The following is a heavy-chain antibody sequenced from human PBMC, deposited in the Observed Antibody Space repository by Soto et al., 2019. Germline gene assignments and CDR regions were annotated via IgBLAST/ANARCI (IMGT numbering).Heavy chain of an antibody. J-gene: IGHJ6*03. V-gene: IGHV1-18*01. D-gene: IGHD6-6*01. Sequence: QVQLLQSGAEVKRPGASVKVSCKASGYTFTNYGITWVRQAPGQGLEWMGWIGPYNGNTHYTQRLQGRVTMTTDTSTSTAFMELRGLRSDDTAVYYCALVRQLVGCFYYYADVWGTGTTVTVSS. CDR1: GYTFTNYG. CDR2: IGPYNGNT. CDR3: ALVRQLVGCFYYYADV.